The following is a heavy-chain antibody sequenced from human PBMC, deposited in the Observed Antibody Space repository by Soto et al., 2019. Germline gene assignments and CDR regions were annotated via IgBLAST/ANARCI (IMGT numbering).Heavy chain of an antibody. CDR3: AHRHSYCSGGNCYSGFDY. J-gene: IGHJ4*02. CDR2: IYWDDDK. V-gene: IGHV2-5*02. Sequence: QITLKESGPTLVKPTQTLTLTCTFSGFSLSTSGVGVGWIRQPPGKALEWLALIYWDDDKRYSPSLKSRLTITKDTSKNQVVLTMTNMDPVDTATYYCAHRHSYCSGGNCYSGFDYWGQGTLVTVSS. D-gene: IGHD2-15*01. CDR1: GFSLSTSGVG.